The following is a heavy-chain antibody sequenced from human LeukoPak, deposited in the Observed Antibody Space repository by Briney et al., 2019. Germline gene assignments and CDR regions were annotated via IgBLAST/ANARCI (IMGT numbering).Heavy chain of an antibody. CDR1: GFTFSSYA. CDR3: AKSLTAAGQVFDY. CDR2: ISGSGGST. Sequence: PGGSLRLSCAASGFTFSSYAMSWVRQAPGKGLEWVSAISGSGGSTYYADSVEGRFTISRDNSKNTLYLQMNSLRAEDTAVYYCAKSLTAAGQVFDYWGQGTLVTVSS. J-gene: IGHJ4*02. D-gene: IGHD6-13*01. V-gene: IGHV3-23*01.